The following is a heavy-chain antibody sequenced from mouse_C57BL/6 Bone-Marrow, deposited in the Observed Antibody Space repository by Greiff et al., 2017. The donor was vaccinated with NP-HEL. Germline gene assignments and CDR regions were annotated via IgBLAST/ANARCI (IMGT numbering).Heavy chain of an antibody. CDR2: ISSGSSTI. Sequence: EVNVVESGGGLVKPGGSLKLSCAASGFTFSDYGMHWVRQAPEKGLEWVAYISSGSSTIYYADTVKGRFTISRDNAKNTLFLQMTSLRSEDTAMYYCARQPMRWLLYYFDYWGQGTTLTVSS. CDR3: ARQPMRWLLYYFDY. J-gene: IGHJ2*01. V-gene: IGHV5-17*01. D-gene: IGHD2-3*01. CDR1: GFTFSDYG.